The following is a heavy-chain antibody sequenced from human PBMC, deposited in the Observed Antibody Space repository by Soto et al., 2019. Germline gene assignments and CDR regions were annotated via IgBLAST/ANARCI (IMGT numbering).Heavy chain of an antibody. J-gene: IGHJ3*01. Sequence: SETLPLTCAVSGGSLIRDYWSWILQPPGKGLEWIGEINHSGSTNYNPSLKSRVTISVDTSKNQFSLKLSSVTAADTAVYYCARKGGYEDAFYVWGQGTMVT. D-gene: IGHD5-12*01. CDR1: GGSLIRDY. CDR2: INHSGST. V-gene: IGHV4-34*01. CDR3: ARKGGYEDAFYV.